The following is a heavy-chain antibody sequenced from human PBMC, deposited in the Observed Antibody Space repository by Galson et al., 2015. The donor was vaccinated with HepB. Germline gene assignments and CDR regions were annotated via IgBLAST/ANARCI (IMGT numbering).Heavy chain of an antibody. CDR1: GFTFSNAW. D-gene: IGHD6-19*01. V-gene: IGHV3-15*01. Sequence: SLRLSCAASGFTFSNAWMSWVRQAPGKGLEWVGRIKSKTDGGTTDYAAPVKGRFTISRDDSKNTLYLQMNSLKTEDTAVYYCTTAGYSSGWYSSDYWGQGTLVTVSS. CDR2: IKSKTDGGTT. J-gene: IGHJ4*02. CDR3: TTAGYSSGWYSSDY.